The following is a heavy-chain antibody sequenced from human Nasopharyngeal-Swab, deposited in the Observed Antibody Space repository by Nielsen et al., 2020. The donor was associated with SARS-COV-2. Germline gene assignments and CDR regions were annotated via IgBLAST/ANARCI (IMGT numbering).Heavy chain of an antibody. Sequence: SVKVSCKASGFIFTNYGITWVRQAPGQGLEWIGRIIPILTIPNYAQKFQGRVTITADRSTSTAYMELRSLRSEDTAVYYCATLPQLGERDMDIWGQGTMVTVSS. D-gene: IGHD1-1*01. CDR1: GFIFTNYG. V-gene: IGHV1-69*04. J-gene: IGHJ3*02. CDR3: ATLPQLGERDMDI. CDR2: IIPILTIP.